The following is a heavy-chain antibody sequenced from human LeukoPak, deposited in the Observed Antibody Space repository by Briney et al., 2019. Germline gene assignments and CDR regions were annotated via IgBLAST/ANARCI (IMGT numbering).Heavy chain of an antibody. CDR3: AKVLVGATYGTIDY. V-gene: IGHV3-48*03. J-gene: IGHJ4*02. CDR1: GFTFSSYE. CDR2: ISSSGSTI. D-gene: IGHD1-26*01. Sequence: GGSLRLSCAASGFTFSSYEMNRVRQAPGKGLEWVSYISSSGSTIYYADSVKGRFTISRDNSKNTLYLQMNSLRAEDTAVYCCAKVLVGATYGTIDYWGQGTLVTVSS.